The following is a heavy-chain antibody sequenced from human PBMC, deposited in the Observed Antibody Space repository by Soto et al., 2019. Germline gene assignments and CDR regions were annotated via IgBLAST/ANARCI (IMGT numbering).Heavy chain of an antibody. CDR2: INHSGST. Sequence: SETLSLTCAVYGGSFSGYYWSWIRQPPGKGLEWIGEINHSGSTNYNPSLKSRVTISVDTSKNQFSLELSSVTAADTAVYYCAREPRITMVRGVIYYYYGMDVWGQGTTVTVSS. D-gene: IGHD3-10*01. V-gene: IGHV4-34*01. CDR3: AREPRITMVRGVIYYYYGMDV. CDR1: GGSFSGYY. J-gene: IGHJ6*02.